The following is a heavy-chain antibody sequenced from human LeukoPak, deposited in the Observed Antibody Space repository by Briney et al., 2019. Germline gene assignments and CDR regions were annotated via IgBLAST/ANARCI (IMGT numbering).Heavy chain of an antibody. CDR2: IYYSGST. J-gene: IGHJ3*02. CDR3: ARDPRIVGATLDAFDI. D-gene: IGHD1-26*01. CDR1: GGSISSYY. Sequence: PSETPSLTCTVSGGSISSYYWSWIRQPPGKGLEWIGYIYYSGSTNYNPSLKSRVTISVDTSKNQFSLKLSSVTAADTAVYYCARDPRIVGATLDAFDIWGQGTMVTVSS. V-gene: IGHV4-59*01.